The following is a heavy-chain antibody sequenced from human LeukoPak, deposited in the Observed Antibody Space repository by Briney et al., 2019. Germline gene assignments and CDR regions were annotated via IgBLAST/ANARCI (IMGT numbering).Heavy chain of an antibody. CDR1: GGSISSYY. CDR3: ARDLTLGDFDAFDI. Sequence: PSETLSLTCTVSGGSISSYYWSWIRQPPGKGLEWIGYIYYSGSTNYNPSLKSRVTISVDTSKNQSSLKLSSVTAADTAVYYCARDLTLGDFDAFDIWGQGTMVTVSS. D-gene: IGHD2-21*01. J-gene: IGHJ3*02. CDR2: IYYSGST. V-gene: IGHV4-59*01.